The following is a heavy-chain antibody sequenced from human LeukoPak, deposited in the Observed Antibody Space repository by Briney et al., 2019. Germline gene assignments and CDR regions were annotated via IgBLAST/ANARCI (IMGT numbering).Heavy chain of an antibody. J-gene: IGHJ4*02. CDR2: IYPGDSDT. Sequence: GESLKISCKGSGYSFTSYWIGWVRQMPGKGLEWMGIIYPGDSDTRYSPSFQGQVTISADKSISTAYLQWSSLKASDTAMYYCARLSGYYDSSGYYGYFDYWGQGTLVTVSS. CDR3: ARLSGYYDSSGYYGYFDY. D-gene: IGHD3-22*01. V-gene: IGHV5-51*01. CDR1: GYSFTSYW.